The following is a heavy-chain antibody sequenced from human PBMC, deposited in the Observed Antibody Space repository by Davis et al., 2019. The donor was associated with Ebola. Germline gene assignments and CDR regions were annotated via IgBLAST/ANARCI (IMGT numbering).Heavy chain of an antibody. CDR1: GFTFTSYY. Sequence: GESLKISCAASGFTFTSYYMHWVRQAPGQGLEWMGIINPSGGSTSYAQKFQGRVTMTRDTSTSTVYMELSSLRSEDTAVYYCARFGHYYDSSGYYSLAFDIWGQGTMVTVSS. D-gene: IGHD3-22*01. V-gene: IGHV1-46*01. J-gene: IGHJ3*02. CDR2: INPSGGST. CDR3: ARFGHYYDSSGYYSLAFDI.